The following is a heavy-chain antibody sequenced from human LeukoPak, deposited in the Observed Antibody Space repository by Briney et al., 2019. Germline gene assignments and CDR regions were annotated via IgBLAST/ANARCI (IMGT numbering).Heavy chain of an antibody. CDR2: ISSSTTTI. J-gene: IGHJ4*02. CDR3: ARGNGAGYWLIDY. CDR1: EFTFSSYS. D-gene: IGHD6-25*01. V-gene: IGHV3-48*01. Sequence: PGGSLRLSCAASEFTFSSYSMNWVRQAPGEGLEWISYISSSTTTIDYADSVKGRFTISRDNAKNSLDLQMNSLRADDTAVYYCARGNGAGYWLIDYWGQGTLVTVSS.